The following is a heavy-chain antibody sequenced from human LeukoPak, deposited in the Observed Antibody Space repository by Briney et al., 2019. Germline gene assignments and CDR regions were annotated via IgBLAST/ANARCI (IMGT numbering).Heavy chain of an antibody. CDR1: GFTFSSYE. CDR3: AKRGAEVGATVAPGDY. CDR2: ISSSGSTI. Sequence: GGSLRLSCAASGFTFSSYEMNWVRQAPGKGLEWVSYISSSGSTIYYADSVKGRFTISRDNSKNTLYLQMNSLRAEDTAVYYCAKRGAEVGATVAPGDYWGQGTLVTVSP. D-gene: IGHD1-26*01. J-gene: IGHJ4*02. V-gene: IGHV3-48*03.